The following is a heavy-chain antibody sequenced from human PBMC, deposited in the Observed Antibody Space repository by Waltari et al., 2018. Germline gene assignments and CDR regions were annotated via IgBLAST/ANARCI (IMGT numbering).Heavy chain of an antibody. CDR3: AHGGALIIPNVAFDI. CDR2: IYWNDDK. J-gene: IGHJ3*02. CDR1: GFSLSTSGVG. V-gene: IGHV2-5*01. D-gene: IGHD3-16*01. Sequence: QITLKESGPTLVKPTQTLTLTCTFSGFSLSTSGVGVGWIRQPPGKALEWLALIYWNDDKRYSPSLKSRLTITKDTSKNQVFLTMTNMDPVDTSTYFFAHGGALIIPNVAFDICGQGTMVTVSS.